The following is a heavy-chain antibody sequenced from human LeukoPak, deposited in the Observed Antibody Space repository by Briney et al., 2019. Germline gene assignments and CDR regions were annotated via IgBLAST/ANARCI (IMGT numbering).Heavy chain of an antibody. V-gene: IGHV4-61*02. CDR3: ASLGSVSGLFDY. CDR2: IYTSGST. J-gene: IGHJ4*02. CDR1: GGSISSGSYY. D-gene: IGHD1-26*01. Sequence: TSETLSLTCTVSGGSISSGSYYWSWIRQPAGKGLEWIGRIYTSGSTNYNPSLKSRVTISVDTSKNQFSLKLSSVTAADTAVYYCASLGSVSGLFDYWGQGTLVTVSS.